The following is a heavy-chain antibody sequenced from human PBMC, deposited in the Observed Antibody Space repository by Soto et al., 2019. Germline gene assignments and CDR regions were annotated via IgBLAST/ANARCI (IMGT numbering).Heavy chain of an antibody. CDR1: GGSISSGGYY. J-gene: IGHJ3*02. D-gene: IGHD3-10*01. CDR2: IYFSEST. V-gene: IGHV4-31*03. CDR3: ASKFGELLADAFDI. Sequence: TLSLTCTVSGGSISSGGYYWSWIRQHPGKGLEWIGYIYFSESTFYNPSLKSRVTISGDKSKNQFSLKVTSVTAADTAVYYCASKFGELLADAFDIWGQGTVVTVSS.